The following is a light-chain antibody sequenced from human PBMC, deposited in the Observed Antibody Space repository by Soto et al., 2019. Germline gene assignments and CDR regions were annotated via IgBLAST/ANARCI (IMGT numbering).Light chain of an antibody. J-gene: IGKJ2*01. Sequence: EIVLTQSPATLSLSPGERATLSCRASQSVSSYLAWYQQKPGQAPRLLIYDASNRATGIPARFSGSGSGTDFTLTIISLEPEDLAVYYCQQRSNWPPYTFGQGTKLAIK. V-gene: IGKV3-11*01. CDR1: QSVSSY. CDR2: DAS. CDR3: QQRSNWPPYT.